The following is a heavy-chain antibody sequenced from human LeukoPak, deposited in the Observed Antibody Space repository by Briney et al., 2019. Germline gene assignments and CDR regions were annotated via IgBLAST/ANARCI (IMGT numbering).Heavy chain of an antibody. Sequence: GGSLRLSCVASGFIFSNYEMNWVRQAPGQGLEWVSGISSINSGSNIYYAGSVKGRFTISRDNDKNSLYLQMNSLRAEDTAVYYCARKTRMTIFGVVTRWFDPWGQGTLVTVSS. CDR1: GFIFSNYE. V-gene: IGHV3-48*03. CDR2: ISSINSGSNI. J-gene: IGHJ5*02. D-gene: IGHD3-3*01. CDR3: ARKTRMTIFGVVTRWFDP.